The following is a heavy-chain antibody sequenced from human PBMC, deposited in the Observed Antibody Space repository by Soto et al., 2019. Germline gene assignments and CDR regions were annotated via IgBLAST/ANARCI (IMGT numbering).Heavy chain of an antibody. CDR2: IYSGGST. J-gene: IGHJ6*03. Sequence: SETLSLTCTVSGGSISSYYWSWIRQPPGKGLEWIGYIYSGGSTNYNPSLKSRVTISVDTSKNQFSLRLTSVTAADTAVYFCARDVGDYYYMDVWGEGTTVTVSS. V-gene: IGHV4-59*01. CDR1: GGSISSYY. D-gene: IGHD2-15*01. CDR3: ARDVGDYYYMDV.